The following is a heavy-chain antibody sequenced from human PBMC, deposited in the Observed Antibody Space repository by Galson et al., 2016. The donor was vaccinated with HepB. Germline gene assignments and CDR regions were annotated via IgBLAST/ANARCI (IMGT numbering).Heavy chain of an antibody. J-gene: IGHJ4*02. CDR1: GFSYSDYA. CDR3: AGGDSRGSYYFDY. Sequence: SLRLSCAASGFSYSDYAMQWVRQAPGKGLEWVAVIWYDGINKYYEDSVEGRFNISRDNSENTLQLQMNSLRAEDTAVYSCAGGDSRGSYYFDYWGQGTLVTVS. D-gene: IGHD3-22*01. V-gene: IGHV3-33*01. CDR2: IWYDGINK.